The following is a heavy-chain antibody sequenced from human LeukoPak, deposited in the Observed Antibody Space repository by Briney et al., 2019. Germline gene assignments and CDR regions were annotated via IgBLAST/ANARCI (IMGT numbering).Heavy chain of an antibody. D-gene: IGHD4-17*01. CDR1: GGTFRSYA. V-gene: IGHV1-69*01. Sequence: SVKVSCKASGGTFRSYAINWVLQAPGKGLEWMGGIIPMINTPKYGQRFQGRVTITADDSSSTGYMEVSSLRSEDTAVYFCAIFQGTYGDNDNDFWGQGTLVTVSS. CDR2: IIPMINTP. J-gene: IGHJ4*02. CDR3: AIFQGTYGDNDNDF.